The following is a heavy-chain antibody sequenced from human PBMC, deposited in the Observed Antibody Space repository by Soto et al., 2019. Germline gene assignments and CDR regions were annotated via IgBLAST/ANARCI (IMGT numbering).Heavy chain of an antibody. J-gene: IGHJ5*02. Sequence: GGSLRLSCAASGFTFSSYSMNWVRQAPGKGLEWVSSISSSSSYIYYADSVKGRFTISRDNAKNSLYLQMNSLRAEDTAVYYCARDRMVRGGNWFDPWGQGTLVTVSS. V-gene: IGHV3-21*01. CDR1: GFTFSSYS. CDR2: ISSSSSYI. D-gene: IGHD3-10*01. CDR3: ARDRMVRGGNWFDP.